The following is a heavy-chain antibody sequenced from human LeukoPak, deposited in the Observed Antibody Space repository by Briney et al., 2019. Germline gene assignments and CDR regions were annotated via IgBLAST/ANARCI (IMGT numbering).Heavy chain of an antibody. CDR2: ITASGGNT. Sequence: GGSLRLSWAAPGFTFSSYAMAWVRQPPGKGREGVSAITASGGNTYYADSVKGRFTISRDNPKNTLYLQVNSLRAEDTAVYYCAKGNGYSYGRYYFDYWGQGTLVTVSS. V-gene: IGHV3-23*01. J-gene: IGHJ4*02. CDR1: GFTFSSYA. D-gene: IGHD5-18*01. CDR3: AKGNGYSYGRYYFDY.